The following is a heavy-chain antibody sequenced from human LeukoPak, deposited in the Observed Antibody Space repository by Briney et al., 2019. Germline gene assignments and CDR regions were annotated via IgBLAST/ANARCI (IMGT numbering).Heavy chain of an antibody. V-gene: IGHV4-30-2*06. CDR1: GGSISSDSYS. CDR2: VYHSGSA. J-gene: IGHJ6*04. D-gene: IGHD3-9*01. Sequence: SQTLCLTCAVSGGSISSDSYSWTWIRQSPTKGLEWIGYVYHSGSAYYNPSFESRVTMSADRSKNQFSLKLSSVTAADTAVYYCARVHYDVLTGYLGGMDVWGKGTTVTVSS. CDR3: ARVHYDVLTGYLGGMDV.